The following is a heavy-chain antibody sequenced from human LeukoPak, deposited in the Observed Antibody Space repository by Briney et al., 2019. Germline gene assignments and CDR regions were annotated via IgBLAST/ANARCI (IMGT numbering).Heavy chain of an antibody. D-gene: IGHD2-15*01. CDR2: IDPSDSYT. CDR1: GYSFTSYW. CDR3: ARHTDCSGGSCHNWFDP. V-gene: IGHV5-10-1*01. Sequence: GEPLKISCKGSGYSFTSYWISWVRQMPGKGLEWMGRIDPSDSYTNYSPSFQDHVTISADKSISTAYLQWSSLKASDTAMYYCARHTDCSGGSCHNWFDPWGQGTLVTVSS. J-gene: IGHJ5*02.